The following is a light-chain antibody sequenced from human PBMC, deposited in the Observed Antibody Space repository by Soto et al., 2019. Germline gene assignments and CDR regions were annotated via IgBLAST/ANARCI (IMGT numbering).Light chain of an antibody. J-gene: IGKJ4*01. V-gene: IGKV1-33*01. CDR3: QHYADLPLT. Sequence: DIQMTQSPSSLSASVGDRVTITCQASQDINNFLNWYQQQPGKAPKLLIYGASNLETGVPSRFSGSVSGTDFTFTISSLQPEDVATYYCQHYADLPLTFGGGTKVEIK. CDR1: QDINNF. CDR2: GAS.